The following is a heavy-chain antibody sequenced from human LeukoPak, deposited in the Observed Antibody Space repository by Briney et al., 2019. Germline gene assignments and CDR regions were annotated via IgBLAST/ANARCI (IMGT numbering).Heavy chain of an antibody. CDR1: GVTFSSYD. J-gene: IGHJ4*02. V-gene: IGHV3-13*05. D-gene: IGHD3-10*01. CDR2: IGTAGDP. CDR3: AREATDGSGSYYLDY. Sequence: PGGSLRLSCAASGVTFSSYDMHWVRQATGKGLEWVSAIGTAGDPYYPGSVKGRFTISRENAKNSLYLQMNSLRAGDTAVYYCAREATDGSGSYYLDYWGQGTLVTVSS.